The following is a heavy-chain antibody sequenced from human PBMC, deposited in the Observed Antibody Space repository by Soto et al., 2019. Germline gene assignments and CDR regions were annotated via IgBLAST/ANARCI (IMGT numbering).Heavy chain of an antibody. D-gene: IGHD1-7*01. V-gene: IGHV3-30-3*01. CDR1: GFTFSSYA. Sequence: QVQLVESGGGVVQPGRSLRLSCAASGFTFSSYAMHWVRQAPGKGLEWVAVISYDGSNKYYADSVKGRFTISRDNSKNTLYLQMNSLRAEDTAVYYCARDQRGITGTTPVYWGQGTLVTVSS. J-gene: IGHJ4*02. CDR3: ARDQRGITGTTPVY. CDR2: ISYDGSNK.